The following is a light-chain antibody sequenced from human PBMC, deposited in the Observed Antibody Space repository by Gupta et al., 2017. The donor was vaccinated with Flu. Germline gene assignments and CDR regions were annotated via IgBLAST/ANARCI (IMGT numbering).Light chain of an antibody. J-gene: IGKJ1*01. CDR3: QQNGSFPWT. Sequence: GTLSLSPGERATLSCRASQSVSSNFLGWYQQKPGQPPRLLIYGASSRASGIPDRFSGSGAGTDFSLTISRLEPEDFAVYYWQQNGSFPWTFGQGTKVEIK. CDR1: QSVSSNF. V-gene: IGKV3-20*01. CDR2: GAS.